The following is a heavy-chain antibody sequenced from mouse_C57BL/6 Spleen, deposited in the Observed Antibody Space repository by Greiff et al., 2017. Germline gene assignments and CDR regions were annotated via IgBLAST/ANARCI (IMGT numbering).Heavy chain of an antibody. CDR3: ARQGGIYYGSGYFDV. CDR1: GFTFSDYG. V-gene: IGHV5-15*01. CDR2: ISNLAYSI. D-gene: IGHD1-1*01. Sequence: EVKLMESGGGLVQPGGSLKLSCAASGFTFSDYGMAWVRQAPRKGPEWVAFISNLAYSIYYADTVTGRFTISRENAKNTLYLEMSSLRSEDTAMYYCARQGGIYYGSGYFDVWGTGTTVTVSS. J-gene: IGHJ1*03.